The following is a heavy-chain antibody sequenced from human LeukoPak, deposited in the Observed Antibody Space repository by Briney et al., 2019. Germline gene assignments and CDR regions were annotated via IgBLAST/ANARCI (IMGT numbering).Heavy chain of an antibody. Sequence: ASVKVSCKASGYTFTGYYMHWVRQAPGQGLEWMGWINPNSGGTNYAQKFQGRVTMTRDTSISTAYMELSRLRSDDTAVYYCARGEVRAIQRGIVVVPASDYWGQGTLVTVSS. D-gene: IGHD2-2*01. CDR3: ARGEVRAIQRGIVVVPASDY. CDR1: GYTFTGYY. CDR2: INPNSGGT. V-gene: IGHV1-2*02. J-gene: IGHJ4*02.